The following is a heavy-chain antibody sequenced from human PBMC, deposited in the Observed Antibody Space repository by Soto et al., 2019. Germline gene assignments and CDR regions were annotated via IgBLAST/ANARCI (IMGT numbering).Heavy chain of an antibody. D-gene: IGHD6-19*01. CDR3: ARARSGWGIDY. CDR1: GGSISSGGYS. CDR2: IYNSGST. Sequence: SETLSLTCAVSGGSISSGGYSWSWIRQPPGKGLEYIGYIYNSGSTYYNQSLKSRVTISVDRSKNQFSLKLSSVTAADTAVYYCARARSGWGIDYWGQGTLVTVSS. J-gene: IGHJ4*02. V-gene: IGHV4-30-2*01.